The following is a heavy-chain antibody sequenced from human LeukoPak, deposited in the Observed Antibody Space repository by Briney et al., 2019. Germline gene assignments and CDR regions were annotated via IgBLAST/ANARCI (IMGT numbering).Heavy chain of an antibody. CDR2: IYTSGST. Sequence: SETPSLTCTVSGGSISSYYWSWIRQPAGKGLEWIGRIYTSGSTNYNPSLKSRVTMSVDTSKNQFSLKLSSVTAADTAVYYCARGELGYCSSTSCYRLDPWGQGTLVTVSS. V-gene: IGHV4-4*07. J-gene: IGHJ5*02. D-gene: IGHD2-2*02. CDR3: ARGELGYCSSTSCYRLDP. CDR1: GGSISSYY.